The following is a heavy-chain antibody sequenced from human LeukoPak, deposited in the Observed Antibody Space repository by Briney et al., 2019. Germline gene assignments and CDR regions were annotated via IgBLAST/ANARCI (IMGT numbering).Heavy chain of an antibody. J-gene: IGHJ4*02. CDR2: IRYDGSNK. V-gene: IGHV3-30*02. D-gene: IGHD1-26*01. CDR3: AKIERLLDDY. Sequence: QSGGSLRLSCAASGFTFSSYGMHWVRQAPGKGLEWVAFIRYDGSNKYYADSVKGRFTISRDNSKNTLYLQMNSLRAEDTAVYYCAKIERLLDDYWGQGTLVTVSS. CDR1: GFTFSSYG.